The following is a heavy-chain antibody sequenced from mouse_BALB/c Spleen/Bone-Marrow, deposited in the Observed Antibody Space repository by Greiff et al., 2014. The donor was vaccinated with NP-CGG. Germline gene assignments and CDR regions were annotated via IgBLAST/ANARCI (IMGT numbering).Heavy chain of an antibody. V-gene: IGHV1-69*02. CDR2: IDPSDSYT. CDR3: ATARATSYAMDY. Sequence: VQLQQSGAELVKPGASVKLSCKASGYTLTSYWMHWVKQRPGQGLEWIGEIDPSDSYTNYNQKFKGKATLTVDKSSSTAYMQLSSLTSEDSAVYYCATARATSYAMDYWGQGSSVTVSS. J-gene: IGHJ4*01. D-gene: IGHD3-1*01. CDR1: GYTLTSYW.